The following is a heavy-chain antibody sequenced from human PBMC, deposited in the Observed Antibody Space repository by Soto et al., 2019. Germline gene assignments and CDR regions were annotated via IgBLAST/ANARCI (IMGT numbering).Heavy chain of an antibody. CDR2: LSASGRT. CDR3: ARGMGRYFDI. D-gene: IGHD2-8*01. V-gene: IGHV4-4*07. Sequence: PSETLSLTCAISGDSIGNFYWIWIRQPAGKGLESLGRLSASGRTNYSPSLQSRVTMSLDRSKNRFSLRLTSVSAADTAVYFCARGMGRYFDIWGRGTLVTVSS. CDR1: GDSIGNFY. J-gene: IGHJ2*01.